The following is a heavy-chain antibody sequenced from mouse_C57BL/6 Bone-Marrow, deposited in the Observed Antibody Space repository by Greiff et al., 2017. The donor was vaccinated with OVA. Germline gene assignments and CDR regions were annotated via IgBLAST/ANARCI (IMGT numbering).Heavy chain of an antibody. CDR2: IRNKANGYTT. V-gene: IGHV7-3*01. J-gene: IGHJ3*01. D-gene: IGHD2-1*01. CDR1: GFTFTDYY. Sequence: EVKLVESGGGLVQPGGSLSLSCAASGFTFTDYYMSWVRQPPGKALEWLGFIRNKANGYTTEYSASVKGRFTISRDNSQSILYLQMNALRAEDSATYYCARSDKLQLAYWGQGTLVTVSA. CDR3: ARSDKLQLAY.